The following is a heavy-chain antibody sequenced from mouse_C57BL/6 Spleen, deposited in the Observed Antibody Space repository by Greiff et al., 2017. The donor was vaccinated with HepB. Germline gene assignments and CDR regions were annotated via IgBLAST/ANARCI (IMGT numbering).Heavy chain of an antibody. V-gene: IGHV14-4*01. CDR1: GFNIKDDY. CDR3: TTGGNYGSSQFAY. Sequence: VQLKQSGAELVRPGASVKLSCTASGFNIKDDYMHWVKQRPEQGLEWIGWIDPENGDTEYASKFQGKATITADTSSNTAYLQLSSLTSEDTAVYYCTTGGNYGSSQFAYWGQGTLVTVSA. CDR2: IDPENGDT. D-gene: IGHD1-1*01. J-gene: IGHJ3*01.